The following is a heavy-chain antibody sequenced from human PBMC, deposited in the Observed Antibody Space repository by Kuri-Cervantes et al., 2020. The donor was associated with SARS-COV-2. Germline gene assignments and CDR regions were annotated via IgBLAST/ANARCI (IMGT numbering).Heavy chain of an antibody. D-gene: IGHD5-24*01. V-gene: IGHV1-18*01. Sequence: ASVKVSCKASGYTFTSYGISWVRQAPGQGLEWMGWISAYNGNTNYAQKLQGRVTMTTDTSTSTAYMELSSLRSEDTAVYYCAKMAQMATITGFDYWGQGTLVTVSS. CDR3: AKMAQMATITGFDY. J-gene: IGHJ4*02. CDR2: ISAYNGNT. CDR1: GYTFTSYG.